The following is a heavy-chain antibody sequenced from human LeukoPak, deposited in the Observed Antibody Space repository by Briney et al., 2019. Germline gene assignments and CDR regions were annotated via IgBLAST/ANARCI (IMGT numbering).Heavy chain of an antibody. D-gene: IGHD6-13*01. CDR1: GGSFSGYY. J-gene: IGHJ5*02. CDR3: ARGARLSSWYGLNWFDP. V-gene: IGHV4-34*01. Sequence: SETLSLTCAVYGGSFSGYYWSWIRQPPGKGLEWIGEINHSGSTNYNPSLKSRVTTSVDTSKNQFSLKLSSVTAADTAVYYCARGARLSSWYGLNWFDPWGQGTLVAVSS. CDR2: INHSGST.